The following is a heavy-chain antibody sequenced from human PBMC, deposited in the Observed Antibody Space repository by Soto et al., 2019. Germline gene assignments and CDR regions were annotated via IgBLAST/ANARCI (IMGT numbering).Heavy chain of an antibody. V-gene: IGHV3-64*04. CDR1: GFTFSSFD. Sequence: GGSLRLSCSASGFTFSSFDIHWVRQAPGKGLEYVSGIKNNGGGTYYADSVEGRFTISRDNAKNSLYLQMNSLRVEDTAVYYCARESWANPDYWGQGT. D-gene: IGHD3-10*01. J-gene: IGHJ4*02. CDR2: IKNNGGGT. CDR3: ARESWANPDY.